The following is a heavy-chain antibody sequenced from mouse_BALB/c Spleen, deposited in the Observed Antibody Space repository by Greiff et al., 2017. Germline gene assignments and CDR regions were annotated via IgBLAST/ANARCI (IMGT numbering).Heavy chain of an antibody. Sequence: EVQLVESGPGLVKPSQSLSLTCTVTGYSITSDYAWNWIRQFPGNKLEWMGYISYSGSTSYNPSLKSRISITRDTSKNQFFLQLNSVTTEDTATYYCARALYGNFVWGQGTSVTVSS. V-gene: IGHV3-2*02. D-gene: IGHD2-1*01. CDR1: GYSITSDYA. CDR3: ARALYGNFV. J-gene: IGHJ4*01. CDR2: ISYSGST.